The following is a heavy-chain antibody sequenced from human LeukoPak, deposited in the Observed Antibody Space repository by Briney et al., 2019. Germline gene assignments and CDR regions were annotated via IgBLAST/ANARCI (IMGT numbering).Heavy chain of an antibody. V-gene: IGHV1-18*01. CDR3: ARDGVGLALLTVPGGASWFDP. Sequence: ASVKVSCKASGYTFTSYGISWVRQAPGQGLEWMGWISAYNGNTNYAQKLQGRVTMTTDTSTSTAYMELRSLRSDDTAVYYCARDGVGLALLTVPGGASWFDPWGQGTLVTVSS. CDR2: ISAYNGNT. CDR1: GYTFTSYG. D-gene: IGHD4-11*01. J-gene: IGHJ5*02.